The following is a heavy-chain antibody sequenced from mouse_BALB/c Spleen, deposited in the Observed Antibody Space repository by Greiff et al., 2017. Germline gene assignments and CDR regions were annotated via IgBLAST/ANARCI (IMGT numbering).Heavy chain of an antibody. V-gene: IGHV2-6-7*01. CDR1: GFSLTGYG. D-gene: IGHD2-3*01. Sequence: QVQLKESGPGLVAPSQSLSITCTVSGFSLTGYGVNWVRQPPGKGLEWLGMIWGDGSTDYNSALKSRLSISKDNSKSQVFLKMNSLQTDDTARYYCARELDGYYPYYAMDYWGQGTSVTVSS. CDR3: ARELDGYYPYYAMDY. CDR2: IWGDGST. J-gene: IGHJ4*01.